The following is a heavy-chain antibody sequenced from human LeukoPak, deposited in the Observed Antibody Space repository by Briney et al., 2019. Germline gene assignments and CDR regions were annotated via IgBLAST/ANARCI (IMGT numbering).Heavy chain of an antibody. Sequence: GGSLRLSCAVSGFSVSTNYMTWVRQAPGRGLEWVSVIYSDGTTYYADSVKGGFTISRLNSKNTRYLQMNSLRAADTALYYCAGTEMTTTYFDYWGQGTLVTVSS. D-gene: IGHD5-24*01. CDR3: AGTEMTTTYFDY. V-gene: IGHV3-53*04. CDR1: GFSVSTNY. J-gene: IGHJ4*02. CDR2: IYSDGTT.